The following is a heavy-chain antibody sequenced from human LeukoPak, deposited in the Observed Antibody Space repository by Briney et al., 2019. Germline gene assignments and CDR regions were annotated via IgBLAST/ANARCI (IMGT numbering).Heavy chain of an antibody. Sequence: PSETLSLTCTVSGGSISGYYWSWIRQPAGNGLEWIGRIYSGGSTTYNPSLKSRVTMSVDMSKNQFSLKLSSVTAADTAVYYCARQYLLQGGWFDPWGQGALVTVSS. J-gene: IGHJ5*02. D-gene: IGHD4-11*01. CDR1: GGSISGYY. V-gene: IGHV4-4*07. CDR2: IYSGGST. CDR3: ARQYLLQGGWFDP.